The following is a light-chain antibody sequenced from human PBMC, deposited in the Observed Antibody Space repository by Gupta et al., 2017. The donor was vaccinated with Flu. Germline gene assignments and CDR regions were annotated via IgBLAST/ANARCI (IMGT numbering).Light chain of an antibody. V-gene: IGKV4-1*01. CDR1: QGGFIKLQDKDL. CDR2: GS. Sequence: GGKANLKRKAKQGGFIKLQDKDLISLVPEETRPAPKGAHFLGSKTVSRGPGRVKGSGSGTDFTLTISSLQAEDVAVYYCQQYYSTPPLTFGGGTKVEIK. CDR3: QQYYSTPPLT. J-gene: IGKJ4*01.